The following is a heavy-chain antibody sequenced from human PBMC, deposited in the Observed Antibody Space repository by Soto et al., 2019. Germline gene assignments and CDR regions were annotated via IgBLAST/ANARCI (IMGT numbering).Heavy chain of an antibody. D-gene: IGHD3-10*01. Sequence: TLSLTCTVSGGSISSGGYYWSWIRQHPGKGLEWIGYIYYSGSTYYNPSLKSRVTISVDTSKNQFSLKLSSVTAADTAVYYCARETVLWFGELSVPDYWGQGTLVTVSS. CDR3: ARETVLWFGELSVPDY. J-gene: IGHJ4*02. CDR1: GGSISSGGYY. V-gene: IGHV4-31*03. CDR2: IYYSGST.